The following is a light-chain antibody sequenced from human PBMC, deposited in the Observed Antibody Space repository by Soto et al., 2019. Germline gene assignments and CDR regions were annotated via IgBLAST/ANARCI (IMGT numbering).Light chain of an antibody. V-gene: IGKV1-27*01. Sequence: DIQMTQSPSSLSASLGDRVTITCRASQGIGVYLAWFPQKPGKVPKLLIYPASTLQSGVPSRFSGSGSGTDFTLTISSLQPEDFGTYYCQKYNSAPLTFGGGTTVEIK. J-gene: IGKJ4*01. CDR3: QKYNSAPLT. CDR2: PAS. CDR1: QGIGVY.